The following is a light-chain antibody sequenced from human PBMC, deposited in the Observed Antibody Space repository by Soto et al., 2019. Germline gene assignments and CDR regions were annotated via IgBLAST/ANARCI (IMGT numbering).Light chain of an antibody. CDR3: QQYDKWPPSNT. Sequence: DIVMTQSPDSLTVSLGERATINCKSSQSILSSSNNKNYLVWYQQKPGQPPKVLINWASTRESGVPDRFSGSGSGADFTLTISSLQAEDVAVYYCQQYDKWPPSNTFGQGTKLEIK. CDR1: QSILSSSNNKNY. V-gene: IGKV4-1*01. CDR2: WAS. J-gene: IGKJ2*01.